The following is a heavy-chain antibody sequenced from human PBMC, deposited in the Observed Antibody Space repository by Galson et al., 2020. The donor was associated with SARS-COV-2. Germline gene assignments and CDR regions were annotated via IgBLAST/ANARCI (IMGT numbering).Heavy chain of an antibody. D-gene: IGHD2-21*01. Sequence: GESLKISCEASGFSFSSHEMSWVRQAPGKGLEWLSYIGRSGSTKYFADSVKGRFTISRDNARNSLYLQMNSLRAEDTAVYYCAREVMTTPDAFDLWGQGIMVTISS. CDR1: GFSFSSHE. J-gene: IGHJ3*01. V-gene: IGHV3-48*03. CDR2: IGRSGSTK. CDR3: AREVMTTPDAFDL.